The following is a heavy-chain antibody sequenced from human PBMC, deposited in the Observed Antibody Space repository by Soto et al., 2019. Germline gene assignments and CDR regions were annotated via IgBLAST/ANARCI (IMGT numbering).Heavy chain of an antibody. CDR1: GFTFSSYA. J-gene: IGHJ6*02. V-gene: IGHV3-23*01. CDR3: AKEHYNRYYYYGMDV. CDR2: ISGSGGGT. Sequence: VQLLESGGGLVQPGGSLRLSCAASGFTFSSYAMSWVRQAPGKGLEWVSAISGSGGGTYYADSVKGRFTISRDNSKNTLYLQMNSLRAEDTAIYYCAKEHYNRYYYYGMDVWGQGTTVTVSS. D-gene: IGHD4-4*01.